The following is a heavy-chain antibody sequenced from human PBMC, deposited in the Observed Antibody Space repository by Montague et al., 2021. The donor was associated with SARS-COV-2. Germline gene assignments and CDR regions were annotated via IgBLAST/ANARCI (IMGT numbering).Heavy chain of an antibody. Sequence: CAISGDSVSGDVARRSSIEQTPAIHLQWQLRTYYRFKRYNDYAESVKSRITIDPDTSKHQFSLHLNSVTPEDTAVYYCERIPVGSKYYFDFWGQGTLVTVS. J-gene: IGHJ4*02. D-gene: IGHD2-2*01. CDR3: ERIPVGSKYYFDF. CDR2: TYYRFKRYN. V-gene: IGHV6-1*01. CDR1: GDSVSGDVAR.